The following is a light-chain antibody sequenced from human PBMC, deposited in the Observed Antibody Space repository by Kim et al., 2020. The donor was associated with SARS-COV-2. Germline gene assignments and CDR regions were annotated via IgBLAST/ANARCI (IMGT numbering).Light chain of an antibody. J-gene: IGLJ3*02. CDR3: EAWDNSLSAKWV. CDR2: DNK. Sequence: QVTISCCGSSANVRTDSVSWYQQLPGPATTLLIYDNKKRPSGIADRCSCSKSGTSATPGITGLQTGDEADYYCEAWDNSLSAKWVFGGGTKVTVL. CDR1: SANVRTDS. V-gene: IGLV1-51*01.